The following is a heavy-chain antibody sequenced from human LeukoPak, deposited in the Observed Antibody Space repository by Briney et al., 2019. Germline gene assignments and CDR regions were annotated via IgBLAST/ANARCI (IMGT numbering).Heavy chain of an antibody. J-gene: IGHJ4*02. CDR1: GFTFSSYG. CDR3: AKESCSSTSCYEYYFDY. D-gene: IGHD2-2*01. V-gene: IGHV3-30*02. CDR2: IRYDGSNK. Sequence: GGSLRLSCAASGFTFSSYGMHWVRQAPGKGQEWVAFIRYDGSNKYYADSVKGRFTISRDNSKNTLYLQMNSLRAEDTAVYYCAKESCSSTSCYEYYFDYWGQGTLVTVSS.